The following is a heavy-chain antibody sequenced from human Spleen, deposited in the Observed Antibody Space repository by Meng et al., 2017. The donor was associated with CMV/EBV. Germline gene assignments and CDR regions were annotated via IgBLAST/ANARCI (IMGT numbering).Heavy chain of an antibody. CDR1: GGTFSSYA. CDR3: VASYNWNDGALDY. J-gene: IGHJ4*02. CDR2: IIPIFGTA. D-gene: IGHD1-20*01. Sequence: SVKVSCKASGGTFSSYAISWVRQAPGQGLEWMGGIIPIFGTANYAQKFQGRVTITTDESTSTAYMELSSLRSEDTAVYYCVASYNWNDGALDYWGQGTLVTVSS. V-gene: IGHV1-69*05.